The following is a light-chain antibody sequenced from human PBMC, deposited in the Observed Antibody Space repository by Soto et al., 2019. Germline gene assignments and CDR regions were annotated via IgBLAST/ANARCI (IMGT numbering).Light chain of an antibody. CDR2: EVS. Sequence: DVVMTQSPLSLPVTLGQPASISCRSSQSLVYSNVNTYLNWFQQRPGQSPRRLIYEVSNRDSGVPARFSGSRSASDFTLKISRVEAEDVGVYYCMKGTHWPPTFGKGNKVEIK. CDR3: MKGTHWPPT. V-gene: IGKV2-30*01. CDR1: QSLVYSNVNTY. J-gene: IGKJ1*01.